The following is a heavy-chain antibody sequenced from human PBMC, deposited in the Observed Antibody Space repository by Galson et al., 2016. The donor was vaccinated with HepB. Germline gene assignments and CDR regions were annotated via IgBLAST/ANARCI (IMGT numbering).Heavy chain of an antibody. CDR1: GFTFSTYS. D-gene: IGHD2-21*01. J-gene: IGHJ6*02. CDR3: AKSSCGGECYYRMDV. Sequence: SLRLSCAASGFTFSTYSMTWARQAPGKGLEWVSAISGTGGRTHYADSVKGRFSISRDGSKNTLYLQLNTLRVDDTAVYYCAKSSCGGECYYRMDVWGQGTTVTVSS. V-gene: IGHV3-23*01. CDR2: ISGTGGRT.